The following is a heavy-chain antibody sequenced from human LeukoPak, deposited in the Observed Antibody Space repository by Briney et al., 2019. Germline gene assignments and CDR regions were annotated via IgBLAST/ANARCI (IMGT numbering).Heavy chain of an antibody. D-gene: IGHD6-13*01. CDR2: IYYSGST. CDR3: ARAFYSDIAAAGTSYFDY. Sequence: SETLSLTCSVSGGSISSYYWSWIRQPPGKGLEWIGYIYYSGSTNYNPSLKSLFTMSVDTSKNQFSLKLSSVTAADTAVYYCARAFYSDIAAAGTSYFDYWGQGTLVTVSS. CDR1: GGSISSYY. J-gene: IGHJ4*02. V-gene: IGHV4-59*01.